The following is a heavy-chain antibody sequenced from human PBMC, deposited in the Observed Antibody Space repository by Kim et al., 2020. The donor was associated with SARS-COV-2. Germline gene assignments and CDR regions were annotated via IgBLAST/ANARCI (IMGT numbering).Heavy chain of an antibody. Sequence: SETLSLTCAVYGGSFSGYYWSWIRQPPGKGLEWIGEINHSGSTNYNPSLKSRVTISVDTSKNQFSLKLSSVTAADTAVYYCARRCGYSGYSTGYYFDYWGQGTLVTVSS. CDR3: ARRCGYSGYSTGYYFDY. V-gene: IGHV4-34*01. J-gene: IGHJ4*02. D-gene: IGHD5-12*01. CDR1: GGSFSGYY. CDR2: INHSGST.